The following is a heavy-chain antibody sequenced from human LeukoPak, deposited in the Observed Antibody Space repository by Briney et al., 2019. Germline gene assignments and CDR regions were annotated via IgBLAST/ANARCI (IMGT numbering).Heavy chain of an antibody. Sequence: ASVKVSCKASGYTFTSYYIHWVRQPPGQGLEWMGIINPSGGSTSYAQKFQGRVTMTRDTSTSIVYMELSSLRSEDTAVYYCAGGMSYWYFDLWGRGTLVTVSS. CDR3: AGGMSYWYFDL. CDR1: GYTFTSYY. D-gene: IGHD3-16*01. V-gene: IGHV1-46*03. J-gene: IGHJ2*01. CDR2: INPSGGST.